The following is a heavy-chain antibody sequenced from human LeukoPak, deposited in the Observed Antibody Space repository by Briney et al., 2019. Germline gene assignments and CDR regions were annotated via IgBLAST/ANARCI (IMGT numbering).Heavy chain of an antibody. CDR1: GFTFSSYG. CDR2: IRYDGSNK. J-gene: IGHJ4*02. Sequence: GGSLGLSCAASGFTFSSYGMHWVRQAPGKGLEWVAFIRYDGSNKYYADFVKGRFTISRDNSKNTLYLQMNSLRAEDTAVYYCAKDANYYDSSGYYKDYWGQGTLVTVSS. V-gene: IGHV3-30*02. CDR3: AKDANYYDSSGYYKDY. D-gene: IGHD3-22*01.